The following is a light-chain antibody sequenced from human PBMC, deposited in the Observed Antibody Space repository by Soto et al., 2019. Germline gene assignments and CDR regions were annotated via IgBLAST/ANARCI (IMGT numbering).Light chain of an antibody. V-gene: IGKV1-39*01. J-gene: IGKJ1*01. CDR3: QQSYSTPGT. CDR1: QTISTY. Sequence: DIQMTQSPSSLSASVGDRVTITCRASQTISTYLNRYQQKPGKPPRLKIYVASSLQSGIPSRFSGSGSGTEVPLTISRLQPEYFASDYGQQSYSTPGTFGQGTKVEIK. CDR2: VAS.